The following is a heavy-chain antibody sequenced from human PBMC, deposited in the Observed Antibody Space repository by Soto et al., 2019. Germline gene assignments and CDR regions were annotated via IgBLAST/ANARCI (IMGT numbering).Heavy chain of an antibody. Sequence: GASVKVSCKASGYTFSTYYMHWVRQAPGQGYEWMGIINPSGGSTTYAQKFQGRVTMTTDKSTTTAYMELRSLRSDDTAVYFCAASYGSGYRAFDYWGQGALVTVSS. CDR2: INPSGGST. CDR1: GYTFSTYY. D-gene: IGHD3-10*01. CDR3: AASYGSGYRAFDY. V-gene: IGHV1-46*01. J-gene: IGHJ4*02.